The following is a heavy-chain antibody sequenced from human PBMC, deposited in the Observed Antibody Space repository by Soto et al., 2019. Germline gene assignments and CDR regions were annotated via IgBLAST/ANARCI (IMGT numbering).Heavy chain of an antibody. J-gene: IGHJ4*02. CDR3: ARYSSVAVHEPKGDYFDY. CDR2: IIPIFGTA. V-gene: IGHV1-69*13. Sequence: SVKVSCKASGGTFSSYAISWVRQAPGQGLEWMGGIIPIFGTANYAQKLQGRVTITADESTSTAYMELSSLRSEDTAVYYCARYSSVAVHEPKGDYFDYWGQGTLVTV. D-gene: IGHD6-19*01. CDR1: GGTFSSYA.